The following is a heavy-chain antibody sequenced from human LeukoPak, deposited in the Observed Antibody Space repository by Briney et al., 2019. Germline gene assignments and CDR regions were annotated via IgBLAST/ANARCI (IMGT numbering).Heavy chain of an antibody. V-gene: IGHV3-7*01. J-gene: IGHJ2*01. CDR3: ARRIVGGSLGFDL. D-gene: IGHD1-26*01. CDR2: IKQDGSEK. CDR1: GFTFSNYW. Sequence: PGGSLRLSCAASGFTFSNYWMSWVRQAPGKGLEWVANIKQDGSEKYYVDSVKGRFTISRDNANNSLFLQMNSLRAEDTAVYYCARRIVGGSLGFDLWGRGTLVTVSS.